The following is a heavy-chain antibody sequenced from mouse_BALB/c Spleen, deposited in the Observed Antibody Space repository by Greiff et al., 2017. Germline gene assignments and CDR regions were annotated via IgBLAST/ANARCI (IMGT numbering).Heavy chain of an antibody. J-gene: IGHJ2*01. V-gene: IGHV14-1*02. Sequence: EVQLQQSGAELVRPGALVKLSCKASGFNIKDYYMHWVKQRPEQGLEWIGWIDPENGNTIDDPKFQGKASITADTSSNTAYLQLSSLTSEDTAVYYCARDLIYYDYFDYWGQGTTLTVSS. CDR3: ARDLIYYDYFDY. CDR1: GFNIKDYY. CDR2: IDPENGNT. D-gene: IGHD2-4*01.